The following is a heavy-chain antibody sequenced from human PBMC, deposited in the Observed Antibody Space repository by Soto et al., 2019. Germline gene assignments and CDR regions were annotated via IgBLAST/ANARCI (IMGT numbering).Heavy chain of an antibody. D-gene: IGHD4-17*01. J-gene: IGHJ4*02. CDR2: ISSSGSTI. Sequence: GGSQSLSCAASGFPFSDYYMSWIRQAPGKGLEWVSYISSSGSTIYYADSVKGRFTISRDNAKNSLYLQMNSLRAEDTAVYYCARETFGFNYGDYEQIETHWGQGTLVTVSS. CDR1: GFPFSDYY. CDR3: ARETFGFNYGDYEQIETH. V-gene: IGHV3-11*01.